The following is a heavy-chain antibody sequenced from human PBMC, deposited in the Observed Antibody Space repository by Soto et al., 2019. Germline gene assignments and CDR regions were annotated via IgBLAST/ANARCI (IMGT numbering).Heavy chain of an antibody. CDR1: GGSISSYY. CDR3: AEGLLSY. V-gene: IGHV4-59*04. Sequence: SETLSLTCTVSGGSISSYYWSWIRQPPGKGLEWIGYIYYSGSTYYNPSLKSRVTISVDTSKNQFSLKLSSVTAADTAVYYCAEGLLSYWGEGTLVTVSS. CDR2: IYYSGST. J-gene: IGHJ4*02. D-gene: IGHD5-18*01.